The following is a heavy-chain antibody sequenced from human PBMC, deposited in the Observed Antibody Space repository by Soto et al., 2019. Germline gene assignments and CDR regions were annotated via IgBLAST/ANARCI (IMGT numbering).Heavy chain of an antibody. Sequence: GGSLRLSCADSGFSLSPYWMHWVRQVPGRGLEWVARLSSDGFGAAYADSVKGRFFISRDIARNTLSLQMNSLRADDTAVYYCARDLGGPDYWGRGTSVPVSS. CDR2: LSSDGFGA. CDR1: GFSLSPYW. J-gene: IGHJ4*02. CDR3: ARDLGGPDY. D-gene: IGHD3-16*01. V-gene: IGHV3-74*03.